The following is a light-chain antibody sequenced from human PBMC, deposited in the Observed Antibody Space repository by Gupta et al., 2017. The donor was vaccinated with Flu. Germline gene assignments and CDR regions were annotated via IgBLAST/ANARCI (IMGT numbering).Light chain of an antibody. J-gene: IGLJ1*01. CDR1: STDIGAYNS. V-gene: IGLV2-14*01. Sequence: QSVLSQPASVSGSPGQSITISCTGTSTDIGAYNSVSWYQQHPDTAPKPLIYEVSNRPSGVSDRFSGSKSGNTASLTISGLQTEDEADYYCSSYTTSSPLYVFGTGTEVTVL. CDR3: SSYTTSSPLYV. CDR2: EVS.